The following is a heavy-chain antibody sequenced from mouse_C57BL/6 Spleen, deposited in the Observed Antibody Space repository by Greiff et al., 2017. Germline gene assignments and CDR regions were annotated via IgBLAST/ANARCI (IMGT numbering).Heavy chain of an antibody. J-gene: IGHJ4*01. D-gene: IGHD1-1*01. V-gene: IGHV1-55*01. Sequence: QVQLQQPGAELVKPGASVKMSCKASGYTFTSYWITWVKQRPGQGLEWIGDIYPGSGSTNYNEKFKSKATLTVDTSSSTSYMQLSSLTSEDSAVYYCASRYYYGSSYAMDYWGQGTSVTVSS. CDR3: ASRYYYGSSYAMDY. CDR2: IYPGSGST. CDR1: GYTFTSYW.